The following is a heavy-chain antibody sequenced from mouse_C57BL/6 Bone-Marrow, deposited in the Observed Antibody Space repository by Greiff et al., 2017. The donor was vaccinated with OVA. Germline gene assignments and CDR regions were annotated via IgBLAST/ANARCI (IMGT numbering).Heavy chain of an antibody. CDR1: GYTFTSYW. V-gene: IGHV1-64*01. Sequence: VQLQQPGAELVKPGASVKLSCKASGYTFTSYWMHWVKQRPGQGLEWIGMIHPNSGSTNYHEKFKSKATLTVDKSSSTAYMQLSSLTSEDSAVYYCARERDYYGYEEFAYWGQGTLVTVSA. D-gene: IGHD2-2*01. CDR3: ARERDYYGYEEFAY. CDR2: IHPNSGST. J-gene: IGHJ3*01.